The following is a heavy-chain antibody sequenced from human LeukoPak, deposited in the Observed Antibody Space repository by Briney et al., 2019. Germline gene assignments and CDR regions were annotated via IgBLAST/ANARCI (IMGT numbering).Heavy chain of an antibody. V-gene: IGHV1-46*01. CDR1: GYTFTSYY. CDR3: ARASYYGSGSVNWFDP. CDR2: INPSGGST. J-gene: IGHJ5*02. D-gene: IGHD3-10*01. Sequence: GASVKVSCKASGYTFTSYYMHWVRQAPGQGLEWMGIINPSGGSTSYAQKFRGRVTMTRDTSTSTVYMELSSLRSEDTAVYYCARASYYGSGSVNWFDPWGQGTLVTVS.